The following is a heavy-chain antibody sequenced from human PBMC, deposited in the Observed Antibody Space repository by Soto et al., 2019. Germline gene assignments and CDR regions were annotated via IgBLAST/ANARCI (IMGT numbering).Heavy chain of an antibody. Sequence: XETLSLTCTVSGDSVSSSRYYWGWVRQPPGKGLEWIGSIYHRGSTYYSPSLKSRVTISVDTSKNQFSLKLSSVTAADTAVYYCARHFNPTTAYCHSSSCYHFDYWGQGTLVTVSS. D-gene: IGHD2-2*01. CDR3: ARHFNPTTAYCHSSSCYHFDY. J-gene: IGHJ4*02. CDR2: IYHRGST. V-gene: IGHV4-39*01. CDR1: GDSVSSSRYY.